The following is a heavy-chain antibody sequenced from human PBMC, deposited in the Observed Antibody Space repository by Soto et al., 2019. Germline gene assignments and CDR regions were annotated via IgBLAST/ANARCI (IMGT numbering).Heavy chain of an antibody. CDR1: GGSISSYY. V-gene: IGHV4-59*01. J-gene: IGHJ5*02. CDR2: IYYSGST. CDR3: ARNGRYCSGGSCYSGNWFDP. Sequence: PSETLSLTCTVSGGSISSYYWSWIRQPPGKGLEWIGYIYYSGSTNYNPSLKSRVTISVDTSKNQFSLKLSSVTAADTAVYYCARNGRYCSGGSCYSGNWFDPWGQGTLVTVSS. D-gene: IGHD2-15*01.